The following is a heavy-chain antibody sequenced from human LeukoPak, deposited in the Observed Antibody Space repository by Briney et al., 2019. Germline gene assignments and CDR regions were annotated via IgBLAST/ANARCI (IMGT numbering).Heavy chain of an antibody. J-gene: IGHJ5*02. CDR2: ISYSGST. Sequence: SETLSLTCSVSGGSIGSYYWSWIRQPPGKGLEWIGYISYSGSTNYNPSLKSRVTISVDTSKNQFSLKVSSVTATDTAVYYCAIQWMVGAANWFDPWGQGTLVTVSS. CDR1: GGSIGSYY. D-gene: IGHD6-19*01. CDR3: AIQWMVGAANWFDP. V-gene: IGHV4-59*08.